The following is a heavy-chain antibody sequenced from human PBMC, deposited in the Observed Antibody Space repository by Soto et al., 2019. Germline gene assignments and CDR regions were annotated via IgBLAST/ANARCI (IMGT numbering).Heavy chain of an antibody. V-gene: IGHV1-18*01. J-gene: IGHJ4*02. D-gene: IGHD3-22*01. CDR1: GYTFTSYG. CDR3: ARGFIVDYYDSSGYYQLFDY. Sequence: ASVKVSCKASGYTFTSYGISWVRQAPGQGLEWMGWISAYNGNTNYAQKLQGRVTMTTDTSTSTAYMELRSLRSDDTAVYYCARGFIVDYYDSSGYYQLFDYWGQGTLVTVSS. CDR2: ISAYNGNT.